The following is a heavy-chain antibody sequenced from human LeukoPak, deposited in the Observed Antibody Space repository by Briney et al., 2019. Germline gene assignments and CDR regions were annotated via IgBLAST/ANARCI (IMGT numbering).Heavy chain of an antibody. D-gene: IGHD1-1*01. CDR1: GFTFSNYG. CDR2: ISSDGSKN. J-gene: IGHJ4*02. Sequence: GGSLRLSCVASGFTFSNYGMHWVRQTPGKGLEWVALISSDGSKNIYADSVKGRFTISRDNSKNTVYLQMNSLRAEDTAVYYYVKGLVQTTMSYSVDYWGQGALVTVSS. CDR3: VKGLVQTTMSYSVDY. V-gene: IGHV3-30*18.